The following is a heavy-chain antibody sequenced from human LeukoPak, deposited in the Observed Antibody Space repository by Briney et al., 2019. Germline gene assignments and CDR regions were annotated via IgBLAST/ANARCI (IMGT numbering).Heavy chain of an antibody. J-gene: IGHJ6*03. Sequence: SETLSLTCAVYGGSFSGYYWSWIRQPPGKGLEWIGEINHSGSTNYSLSLKSRVTMSVDTSKNQFSLKLSSVTAADTAMYYCARVGVQIVVVPAATTQTTYYYYMDVWDKGTTVTVSS. CDR2: INHSGST. D-gene: IGHD2-2*01. CDR3: ARVGVQIVVVPAATTQTTYYYYMDV. CDR1: GGSFSGYY. V-gene: IGHV4-34*01.